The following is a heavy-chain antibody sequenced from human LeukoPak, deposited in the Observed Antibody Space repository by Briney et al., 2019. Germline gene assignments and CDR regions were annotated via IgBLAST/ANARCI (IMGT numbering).Heavy chain of an antibody. CDR1: GGSISSGGYS. V-gene: IGHV4-30-2*01. J-gene: IGHJ5*02. CDR2: IYHSGST. Sequence: SQTLSLTCAVSGGSISSGGYSWSWIRQPPGKGLEWIGYIYHSGSTYYNPSLKSRVTISVDRPKNQFSLKLSSVTAADTAVYYCARFGSGSWGSWFDPWGQGTLVTVSS. D-gene: IGHD3-10*01. CDR3: ARFGSGSWGSWFDP.